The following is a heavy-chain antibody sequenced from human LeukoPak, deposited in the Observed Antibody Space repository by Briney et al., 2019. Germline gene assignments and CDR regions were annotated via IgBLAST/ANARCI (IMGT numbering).Heavy chain of an antibody. D-gene: IGHD5-12*01. CDR1: GFSFSRYY. V-gene: IGHV3-66*04. CDR3: ARQGYDSGLDY. CDR2: LFSGGDT. J-gene: IGHJ4*01. Sequence: GGSLRLSCAASGFSFSRYYMSWVRQAPGKGLEWVSVLFSGGDTYYADSVKDRLSISRDRSRETLFLQMNSLRADDTAVYYCARQGYDSGLDYWGHGTMVTVSS.